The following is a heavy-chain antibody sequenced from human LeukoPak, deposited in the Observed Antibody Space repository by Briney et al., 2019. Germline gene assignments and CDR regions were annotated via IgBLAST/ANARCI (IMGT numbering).Heavy chain of an antibody. J-gene: IGHJ5*02. Sequence: GGSLRLSCAASGFTFSSYSMNWVRQAPGKGLEWVSYISSSSTIYYADSVKGRFTISRDNAKNSLYLQMNSLRAEDTAVYYCARDSALGGNRNNWFDPWGQGTLVTVSS. CDR1: GFTFSSYS. V-gene: IGHV3-48*04. D-gene: IGHD4-23*01. CDR3: ARDSALGGNRNNWFDP. CDR2: ISSSSTI.